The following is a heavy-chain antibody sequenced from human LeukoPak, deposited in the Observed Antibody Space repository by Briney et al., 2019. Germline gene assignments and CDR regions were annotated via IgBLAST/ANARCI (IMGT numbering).Heavy chain of an antibody. J-gene: IGHJ4*02. V-gene: IGHV4-59*08. CDR2: IYYSGST. CDR3: ASRAGSLAFDY. Sequence: PSETLSLTCTVSGGSISSYYWSWIRQSPGKGLEWIGYIYYSGSTNYSPSLKSRVTISVDTSKNQVSLKLTSVTAADTAVYYCASRAGSLAFDYWGQGTLVTVSS. CDR1: GGSISSYY.